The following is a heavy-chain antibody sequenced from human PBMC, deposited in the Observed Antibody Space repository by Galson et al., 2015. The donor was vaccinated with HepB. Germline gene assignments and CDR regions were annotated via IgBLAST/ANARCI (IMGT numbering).Heavy chain of an antibody. J-gene: IGHJ4*02. CDR2: MNSDGSST. D-gene: IGHD3-22*01. Sequence: SLRLSCAASGFTFSSYWMHWVRQAPGKGLVWVSRMNSDGSSTSYADSVKGRFTISRDNAKNTLYLQMNSLRTEDTAMYYCARAGGYYYDSSGYPYYFDYWGQGTLVTVSS. V-gene: IGHV3-74*01. CDR1: GFTFSSYW. CDR3: ARAGGYYYDSSGYPYYFDY.